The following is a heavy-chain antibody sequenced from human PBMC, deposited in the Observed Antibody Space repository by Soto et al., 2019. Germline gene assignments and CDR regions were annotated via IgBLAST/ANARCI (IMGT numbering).Heavy chain of an antibody. Sequence: VQLLESGGGLVQPGGSLRLSCAASGFTFSSFAMSWVRQAPGKGLEWVSAITGSGDATFYADSVRGRFTISRDNSKDTLYLQMNSLGAEDTALYYCASGLVGYCSSSSCHAYRFDPWGQGTLVTVSS. CDR2: ITGSGDAT. J-gene: IGHJ5*02. CDR3: ASGLVGYCSSSSCHAYRFDP. CDR1: GFTFSSFA. D-gene: IGHD2-2*01. V-gene: IGHV3-23*01.